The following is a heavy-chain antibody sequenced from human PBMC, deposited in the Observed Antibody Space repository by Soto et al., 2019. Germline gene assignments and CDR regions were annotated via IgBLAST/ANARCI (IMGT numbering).Heavy chain of an antibody. D-gene: IGHD3-10*01. Sequence: QITLKESGPTLVKPTQTLTLTCTFSGFSLSTSGVGVGWIRQPPGKALEWLALIYWDDDKSYSPSLKSRLTITKDTSKNQVVVTMTNMDPVDTATYYCAHSLAEECFYGSGSCPCYMDVWGKGTTVTVSS. CDR2: IYWDDDK. CDR1: GFSLSTSGVG. J-gene: IGHJ6*03. CDR3: AHSLAEECFYGSGSCPCYMDV. V-gene: IGHV2-5*02.